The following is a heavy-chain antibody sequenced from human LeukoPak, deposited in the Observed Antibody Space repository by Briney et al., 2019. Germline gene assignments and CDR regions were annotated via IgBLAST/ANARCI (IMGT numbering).Heavy chain of an antibody. CDR3: AKVGLRGDWFDP. D-gene: IGHD4-17*01. CDR2: IRYDGSNK. Sequence: GGSLRLSCAASVFTFSSYGMHWVCQAPGKGLEWVAFIRYDGSNKYYADSVKGRFTISRDNSKNTLYLQMNSLRAEDTAVYYCAKVGLRGDWFDPWGQGTLVTVSS. V-gene: IGHV3-30*02. J-gene: IGHJ5*02. CDR1: VFTFSSYG.